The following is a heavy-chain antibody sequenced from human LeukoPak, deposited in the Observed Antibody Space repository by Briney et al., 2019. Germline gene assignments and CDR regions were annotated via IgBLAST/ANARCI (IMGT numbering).Heavy chain of an antibody. CDR3: ARGETYYASRFKGDAFDI. CDR1: GGSISSSSYY. J-gene: IGHJ3*02. D-gene: IGHD3-10*01. CDR2: IYYSGST. V-gene: IGHV4-39*01. Sequence: PSETLSLTCTVSGGSISSSSYYWGWIRQPPGKGLEWIGSIYYSGSTYYNPSLKSRVTISVDTSKNQFSLKLSSVTAADTAVYYCARGETYYASRFKGDAFDIWGQGTMVTVSS.